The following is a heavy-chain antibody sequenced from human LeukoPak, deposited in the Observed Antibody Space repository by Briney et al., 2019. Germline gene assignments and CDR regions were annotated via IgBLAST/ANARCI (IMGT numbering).Heavy chain of an antibody. J-gene: IGHJ4*02. V-gene: IGHV4-30-4*01. D-gene: IGHD3-16*02. CDR3: ARDYVWGSYRYTSFDY. CDR1: GGSISSGDYY. CDR2: IYYSGST. Sequence: PSQTLSLTCTVSGGSISSGDYYWSWIRQPPGKGLEWIGYIYYSGSTYYNPSLKSRVTISVDTSKNQFSLKLSSVTAADTAVYYCARDYVWGSYRYTSFDYWGQGTLVTVSS.